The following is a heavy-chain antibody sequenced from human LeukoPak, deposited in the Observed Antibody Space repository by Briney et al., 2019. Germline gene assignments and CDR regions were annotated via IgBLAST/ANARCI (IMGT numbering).Heavy chain of an antibody. Sequence: PSETLSLTCNVSGASLSSYYWGWIRKSPGPGLEWLGYISDTGRTDYNPSLKSRGTLSLDMSKNQFSLRLTSVTAADTAVYYCVTGYYEPFDNWGQGTLVFVSS. CDR2: ISDTGRT. CDR1: GASLSSYY. D-gene: IGHD3-3*01. J-gene: IGHJ4*02. CDR3: VTGYYEPFDN. V-gene: IGHV4-59*13.